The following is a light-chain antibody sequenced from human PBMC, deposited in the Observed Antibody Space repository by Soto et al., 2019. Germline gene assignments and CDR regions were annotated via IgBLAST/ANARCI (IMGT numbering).Light chain of an antibody. CDR2: GAS. V-gene: IGKV3D-20*02. J-gene: IGKJ5*01. Sequence: EIVLTQSPGTLSLSPGERATLSCRASQSVSSSYLAWYQQKPGQAPRLLIYGASNRATGIPDRFSGSGSGTDFTLTISSLDPEDSAVYYCQQRSNRPLTFGQGTRLEIK. CDR1: QSVSSSY. CDR3: QQRSNRPLT.